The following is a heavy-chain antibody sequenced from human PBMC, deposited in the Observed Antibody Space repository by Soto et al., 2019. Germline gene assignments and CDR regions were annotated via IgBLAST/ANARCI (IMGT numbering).Heavy chain of an antibody. Sequence: GFTFSSHWMHWVRQAPGKGLVWVSRINSDGSSTNYADSVKGRFTISRDTSKNTLYLQMSSLRAEDTAVYYCVKERSITMIVVVIPHDAFDIWGQGTMVTVSS. CDR2: INSDGSST. V-gene: IGHV3-74*01. D-gene: IGHD3-22*01. J-gene: IGHJ3*02. CDR1: GFTFSSHW. CDR3: VKERSITMIVVVIPHDAFDI.